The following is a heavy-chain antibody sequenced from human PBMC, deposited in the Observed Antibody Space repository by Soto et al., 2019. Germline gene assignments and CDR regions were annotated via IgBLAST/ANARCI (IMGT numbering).Heavy chain of an antibody. CDR3: ARNIYSSSPWYYGMDV. Sequence: GGSLRLSCAASGFAFRCYSMTRVRQAPGKGLEWVSSISSSSSYIYYADSVKSRLTISRDNAKNSLYLQMNSLRAEDTAVYYCARNIYSSSPWYYGMDVWGQGTTVTVSS. CDR1: GFAFRCYS. V-gene: IGHV3-21*01. CDR2: ISSSSSYI. D-gene: IGHD6-13*01. J-gene: IGHJ6*02.